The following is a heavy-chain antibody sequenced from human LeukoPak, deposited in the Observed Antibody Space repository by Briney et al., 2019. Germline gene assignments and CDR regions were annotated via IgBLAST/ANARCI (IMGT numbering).Heavy chain of an antibody. Sequence: SETLSLTCTVSGGSISSYYWNWIRQPPGKGLEWIGYIYYGGSTNYNPSLKSRVAISVDTSKNQFSLKLTSVTAADTAVYYCARLAPCGDNYGCGSHFDYWGQGTLVTVSS. D-gene: IGHD5-18*01. V-gene: IGHV4-59*08. J-gene: IGHJ4*02. CDR1: GGSISSYY. CDR2: IYYGGST. CDR3: ARLAPCGDNYGCGSHFDY.